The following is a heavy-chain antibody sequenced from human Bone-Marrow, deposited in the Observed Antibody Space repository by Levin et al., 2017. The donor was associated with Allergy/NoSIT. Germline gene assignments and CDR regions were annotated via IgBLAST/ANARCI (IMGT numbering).Heavy chain of an antibody. CDR3: ARTYDSSGYYSRVGAFDI. Sequence: LSLTCAASVFTFDAYWMNWVRQAPGKGLEWVANIKQDGSDRYYVDSVKGRFTVSRDNAKSSLYLHMSSLRAEDTAVYYCARTYDSSGYYSRVGAFDIWGQGTMVTVSS. CDR1: VFTFDAYW. D-gene: IGHD3-22*01. J-gene: IGHJ3*02. V-gene: IGHV3-7*01. CDR2: IKQDGSDR.